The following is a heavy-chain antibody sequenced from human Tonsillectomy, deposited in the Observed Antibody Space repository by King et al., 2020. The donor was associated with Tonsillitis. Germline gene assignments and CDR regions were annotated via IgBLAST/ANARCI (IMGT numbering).Heavy chain of an antibody. V-gene: IGHV3-9*01. J-gene: IGHJ4*02. Sequence: VQLVESGGGLVQPGRSLRLSCAASGFTFDDYAMHWVRQVPGRGLEWVSGVNWNSGTTGYADSVKGRFTISRDNAKNSLYLQMNSLRPEDTALYYCTKGRGFDYGNKSFDYWGRGTLVTVSS. CDR1: GFTFDDYA. D-gene: IGHD4-17*01. CDR3: TKGRGFDYGNKSFDY. CDR2: VNWNSGTT.